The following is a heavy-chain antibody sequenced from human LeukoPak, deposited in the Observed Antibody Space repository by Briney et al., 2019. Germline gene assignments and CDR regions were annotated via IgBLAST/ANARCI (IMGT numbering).Heavy chain of an antibody. CDR1: GFTFSTYW. CDR2: MKQDGNEE. Sequence: GGSLRLSCAVSGFTFSTYWMSWVRQAPGKGLEWVANMKQDGNEEYYVDSVKGRFTISRDNAKNSLYLQMNSLRAEDTAVYYCARPYSSGWYGVFKYWGQGTLVTVSS. V-gene: IGHV3-7*05. D-gene: IGHD6-19*01. CDR3: ARPYSSGWYGVFKY. J-gene: IGHJ4*02.